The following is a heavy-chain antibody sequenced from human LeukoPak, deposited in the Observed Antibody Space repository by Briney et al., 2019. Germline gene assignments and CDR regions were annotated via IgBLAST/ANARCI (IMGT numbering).Heavy chain of an antibody. CDR2: MNPNSGNT. CDR1: GYTFTSYD. V-gene: IGHV1-8*01. D-gene: IGHD1-26*01. J-gene: IGHJ6*03. CDR3: ARAQGSYYHYYMDV. Sequence: GASVKVSCKASGYTFTSYDINWVRQATGQGLEWMGWMNPNSGNTGYAQKFQGRVTMTRDVSTSTVNMELSSLRSEDTAVYYCARAQGSYYHYYMDVWGKGTTVTVSS.